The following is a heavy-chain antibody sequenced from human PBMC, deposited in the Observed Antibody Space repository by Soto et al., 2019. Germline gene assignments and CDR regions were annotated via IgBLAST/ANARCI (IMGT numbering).Heavy chain of an antibody. CDR1: GFTFSSYW. D-gene: IGHD3-10*01. J-gene: IGHJ4*02. V-gene: IGHV3-74*01. Sequence: EVQLVESGGGLVQPGGSLRLSCAASGFTFSSYWMHWVRQAPGKGLVWVSRINSDGSSTIYAYSVQGRFNISRDNAKNTLYLQMNSLRAEDTAVYYCARSSGGVDFDYWGQELLVTVSS. CDR3: ARSSGGVDFDY. CDR2: INSDGSST.